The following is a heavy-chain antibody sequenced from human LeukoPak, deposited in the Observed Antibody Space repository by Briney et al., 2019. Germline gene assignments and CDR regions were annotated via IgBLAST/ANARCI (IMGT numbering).Heavy chain of an antibody. Sequence: GGSLRLSCAASGFTFSAYAMGWVRQAPGRGLEWVSGISGSGDSTHYADAVKGRFTISRDNSTNTLYLQMKSLRAEDTAVYYCAKDLAAAAGTKFRYWGQGTLVTVSS. CDR2: ISGSGDST. D-gene: IGHD6-13*01. J-gene: IGHJ4*02. CDR1: GFTFSAYA. V-gene: IGHV3-23*01. CDR3: AKDLAAAAGTKFRY.